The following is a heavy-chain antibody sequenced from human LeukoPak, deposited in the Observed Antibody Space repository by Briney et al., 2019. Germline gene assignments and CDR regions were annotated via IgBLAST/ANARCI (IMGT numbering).Heavy chain of an antibody. V-gene: IGHV3-7*01. CDR3: AKLAKYFYGSETYYFIEH. J-gene: IGHJ1*01. CDR2: IKQDGTEK. Sequence: TGGSLRLSCAASGFIFTTYWMSWVRQAPGKGLEWVANIKQDGTEKSYVDSVKGRFTISRDNAKNSLYLQMNTLRVEDTAVYYCAKLAKYFYGSETYYFIEHWGQGTPVTASS. D-gene: IGHD3-10*01. CDR1: GFIFTTYW.